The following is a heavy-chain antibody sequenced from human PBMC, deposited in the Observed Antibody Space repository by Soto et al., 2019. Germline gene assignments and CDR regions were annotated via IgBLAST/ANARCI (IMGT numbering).Heavy chain of an antibody. V-gene: IGHV3-23*01. CDR2: ISGNTGTT. J-gene: IGHJ5*02. D-gene: IGHD3-10*01. Sequence: EVQLLQSGGGLVQPGGSLRLSCAASGFTFSNYAMNWVRQAPGKGLEWVSSISGNTGTTYYADSVKGRFTISRDNSKNTLYLQMNRLRAEDTAAYYCARVSLEVIDGNWFDPWGQGTLVTVSS. CDR3: ARVSLEVIDGNWFDP. CDR1: GFTFSNYA.